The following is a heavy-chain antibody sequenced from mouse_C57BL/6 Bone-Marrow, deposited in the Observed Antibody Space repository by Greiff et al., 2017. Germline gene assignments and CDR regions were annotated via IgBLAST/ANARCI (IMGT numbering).Heavy chain of an antibody. V-gene: IGHV1-69*01. CDR1: GYTFTSYW. CDR3: AREEVTTVGYFDY. J-gene: IGHJ2*01. D-gene: IGHD1-1*01. Sequence: QVQLQQPGAELVMPGASVKLSCKASGYTFTSYWMHWVKQRPGQGLEWIGEIDPSDSYTNYNQKFKGKSTLTVDKSSSTAYMQLSSLTSEDSAVYYWAREEVTTVGYFDYWGQGTTLTVSS. CDR2: IDPSDSYT.